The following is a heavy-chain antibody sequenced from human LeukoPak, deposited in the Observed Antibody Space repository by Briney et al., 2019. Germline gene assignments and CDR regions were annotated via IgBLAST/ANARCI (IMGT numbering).Heavy chain of an antibody. J-gene: IGHJ6*02. V-gene: IGHV4-59*08. CDR3: ARHDYGSGSYYDYYGMDV. CDR2: IYYSGST. D-gene: IGHD3-10*01. Sequence: SETLSLTCTVSGGSISSYYWSWIRQPPGKGLEWIGYIYYSGSTNYNPSLKSRVTISVDTSKNQFSLKLSSVTAADTAVYYCARHDYGSGSYYDYYGMDVWGQGTTVTVSS. CDR1: GGSISSYY.